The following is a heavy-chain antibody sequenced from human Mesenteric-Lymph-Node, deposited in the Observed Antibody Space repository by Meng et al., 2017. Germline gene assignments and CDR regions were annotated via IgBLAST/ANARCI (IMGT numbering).Heavy chain of an antibody. CDR1: GGSFSGYY. Sequence: SQTLSLTCAVYGGSFSGYYWSWIRQPPGKGLEWIGEINHSGSTNYNPSLKSRVTISVDTSKNQFSLKLSSVTAADTAVYYCARSPADGGNSFWGQGTLVTVSS. V-gene: IGHV4-34*01. CDR3: ARSPADGGNSF. J-gene: IGHJ4*02. D-gene: IGHD4-23*01. CDR2: INHSGST.